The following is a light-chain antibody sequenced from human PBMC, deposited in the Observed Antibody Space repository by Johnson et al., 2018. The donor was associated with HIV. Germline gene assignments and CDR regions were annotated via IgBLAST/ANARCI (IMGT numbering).Light chain of an antibody. CDR3: AAWDDSLNGYYV. CDR1: SSNIESHT. V-gene: IGLV1-44*01. Sequence: QSVLTQPPSASGTPGQQVTISCSGSSSNIESHTVNWYQQLPGTAPKLLIYKNDQRPSGVPDRFSGSKSGTSASLAISGLQAEDQADYYCAAWDDSLNGYYVCGTGTTVSVL. CDR2: KND. J-gene: IGLJ1*01.